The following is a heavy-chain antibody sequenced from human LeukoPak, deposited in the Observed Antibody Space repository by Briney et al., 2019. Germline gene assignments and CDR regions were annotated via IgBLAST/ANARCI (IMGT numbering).Heavy chain of an antibody. CDR2: ITYDGSKK. J-gene: IGHJ4*02. CDR1: GFAFSSFG. D-gene: IGHD4-17*01. V-gene: IGHV3-30-3*02. Sequence: GRSLRLSCAASGFAFSSFGMHWARQAPGKGLDRVAVITYDGSKKYYADSVKGRFTISRDNSKNTLYLQMNSLRAEDTAVYYCANEIRPNDYWGQGTQVTVSS. CDR3: ANEIRPNDY.